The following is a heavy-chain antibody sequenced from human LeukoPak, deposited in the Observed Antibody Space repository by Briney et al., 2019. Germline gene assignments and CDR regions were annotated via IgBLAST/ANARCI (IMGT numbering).Heavy chain of an antibody. J-gene: IGHJ4*02. CDR3: ARDSVTVGATAAFDY. V-gene: IGHV3-20*04. CDR1: GFTFDDYG. CDR2: INWNGGST. Sequence: GGSLRLSCAASGFTFDDYGMSWVRQAPGKGLEWVSGINWNGGSTGYADSAKGRFTISRDNAKNSLYLQMNSLRAEDTALYYCARDSVTVGATAAFDYWGQGTLVTVSS. D-gene: IGHD1-26*01.